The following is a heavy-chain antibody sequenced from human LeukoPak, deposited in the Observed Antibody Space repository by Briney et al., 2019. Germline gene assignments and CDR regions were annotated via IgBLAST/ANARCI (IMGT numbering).Heavy chain of an antibody. D-gene: IGHD6-19*01. Sequence: ASVKVSCKASGYAFTNYAIHWVRQAPGQRLEWMGWSNAGNGNTDYSQEFQGRITITRDTSANTAYMELSSLRFDDVAVYYCAREGAGHAFDIWGQGTMVTVSS. V-gene: IGHV1-3*02. CDR3: AREGAGHAFDI. J-gene: IGHJ3*02. CDR1: GYAFTNYA. CDR2: SNAGNGNT.